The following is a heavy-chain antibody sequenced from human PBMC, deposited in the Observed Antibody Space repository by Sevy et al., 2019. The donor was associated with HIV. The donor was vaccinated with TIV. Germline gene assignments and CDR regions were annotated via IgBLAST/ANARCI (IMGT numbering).Heavy chain of an antibody. Sequence: GGSLRLSCAASGFTFSSYSMNWVRQAPGKGLEWVSYISSSSSTIYYADSVKGRFTISRDNAKNSLYLQMNSLRAEDTAVYYCARSSFYYDSSGYPAAFDIWGQGTMVTVSS. CDR3: ARSSFYYDSSGYPAAFDI. CDR1: GFTFSSYS. D-gene: IGHD3-22*01. J-gene: IGHJ3*02. V-gene: IGHV3-48*01. CDR2: ISSSSSTI.